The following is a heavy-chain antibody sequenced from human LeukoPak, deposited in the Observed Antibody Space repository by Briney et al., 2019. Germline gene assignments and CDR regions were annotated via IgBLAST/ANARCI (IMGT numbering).Heavy chain of an antibody. V-gene: IGHV4-39*07. CDR3: ARSVRFLEWRQGCYMDV. CDR2: IYYSGST. CDR1: GGSISSSSYY. J-gene: IGHJ6*03. Sequence: SETLSLTCTVSGGSISSSSYYWGWIRQPPGKGLEWIGSIYYSGSTYYNPSLKSRVTISVDKSKIQLSLQLSYVTAADTAVYYCARSVRFLEWRQGCYMDVWGKGTTVTVSS. D-gene: IGHD3-3*01.